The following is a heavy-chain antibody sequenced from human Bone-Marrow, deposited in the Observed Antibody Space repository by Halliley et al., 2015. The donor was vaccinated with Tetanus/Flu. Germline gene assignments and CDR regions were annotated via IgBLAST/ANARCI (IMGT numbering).Heavy chain of an antibody. V-gene: IGHV4-38-2*01. CDR3: ARVGYDRFLDN. Sequence: GLVKPSETLSLNCAVSGYSISSGYYWGWVRQPPGKGLEGIGIIYHSGSTYYNPSLNSRVTISVDTPKNQFSLRLWSVTSADTAVYYCARVGYDRFLDNWGQGTLVTVSS. D-gene: IGHD5-12*01. CDR1: GYSISSGYY. CDR2: IYHSGST. J-gene: IGHJ4*02.